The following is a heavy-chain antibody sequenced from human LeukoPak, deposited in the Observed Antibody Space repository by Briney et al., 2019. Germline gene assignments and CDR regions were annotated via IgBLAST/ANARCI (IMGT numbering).Heavy chain of an antibody. CDR3: ARVGFSPDFDWPPNPSDNWFDP. J-gene: IGHJ5*02. Sequence: AETLSLTCTVSGGSISSSSYYWGWVRQPPGKGLEWIGSIYYSGSTYYNPSLKSRVTISVDTSKNQFSLKLSSVTAADTAVYYCARVGFSPDFDWPPNPSDNWFDPWGQGTLVTVSS. CDR1: GGSISSSSYY. D-gene: IGHD3-9*01. V-gene: IGHV4-39*07. CDR2: IYYSGST.